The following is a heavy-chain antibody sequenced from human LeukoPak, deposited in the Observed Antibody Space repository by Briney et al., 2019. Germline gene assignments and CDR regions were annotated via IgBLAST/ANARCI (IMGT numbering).Heavy chain of an antibody. V-gene: IGHV5-51*01. J-gene: IGHJ4*02. CDR2: IYPGDSDT. Sequence: LGESLKISCKGSGYSFTSYWIGWVRQMPGKGLEWMGIIYPGDSDTRYSPSFQGQVTISADKSISTAYLQWSSLKASDTAMYYCAMTPSPYYYDSSAPSFDYWGQGTLVTVSS. CDR3: AMTPSPYYYDSSAPSFDY. CDR1: GYSFTSYW. D-gene: IGHD3-22*01.